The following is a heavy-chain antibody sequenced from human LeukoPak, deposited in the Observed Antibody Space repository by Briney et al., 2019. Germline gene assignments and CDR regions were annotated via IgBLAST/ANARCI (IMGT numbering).Heavy chain of an antibody. CDR2: VWDDGNKQ. CDR1: GFSFNSYI. Sequence: PGGSLRLSCAASGFSFNSYIMHWVRQAPDKGLEWVALVWDDGNKQYYADPVKGRFAISRDNSKNTLYLQMNSLRVEDTAVYYCAREEYSTSFDYWGQGTLVTVSP. D-gene: IGHD6-6*01. J-gene: IGHJ4*02. V-gene: IGHV3-33*01. CDR3: AREEYSTSFDY.